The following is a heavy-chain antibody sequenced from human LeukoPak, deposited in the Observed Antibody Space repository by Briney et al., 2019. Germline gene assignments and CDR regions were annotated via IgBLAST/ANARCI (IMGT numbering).Heavy chain of an antibody. CDR2: INAYNGNT. Sequence: ASVKVSCKASGYSFTSYIISWVRQAPGQGLEWMGWINAYNGNTDYAQRVQGRVTMTTDTSTSTAYMELRSLRSDDTAVYYCARDRHIAAAVYYYYMDVWGKGTPVTVSS. J-gene: IGHJ6*03. CDR1: GYSFTSYI. CDR3: ARDRHIAAAVYYYYMDV. V-gene: IGHV1-18*01. D-gene: IGHD6-13*01.